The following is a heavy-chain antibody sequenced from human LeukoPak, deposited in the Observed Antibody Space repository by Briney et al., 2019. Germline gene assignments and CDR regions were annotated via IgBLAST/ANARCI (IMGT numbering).Heavy chain of an antibody. CDR2: IGPTGSDR. CDR3: AREIVLMVYPPDY. CDR1: GLTFSTSG. V-gene: IGHV3-21*06. Sequence: GGSLRLSCTASGLTFSTSGFNWVRQAPGKGLEWVASIGPTGSDRYHADSIKGRFTISRDNANNFLYLQMNSLRAEDTAVYYCAREIVLMVYPPDYWGQGTLVTVSS. D-gene: IGHD2-8*01. J-gene: IGHJ4*02.